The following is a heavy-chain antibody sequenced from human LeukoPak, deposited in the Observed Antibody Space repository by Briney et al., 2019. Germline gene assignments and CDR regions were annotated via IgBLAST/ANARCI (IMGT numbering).Heavy chain of an antibody. V-gene: IGHV3-23*01. CDR1: GFTFSSYA. J-gene: IGHJ4*02. CDR3: AKEGYSSGWYGDY. CDR2: ISGSGVNT. Sequence: GGSLRLSCAASGFTFSSYAMHWVRQAPGKGLEWVSSISGSGVNTYYADSVKGRFTISRDNSRNTPYLQMNSLRAEDTAVYYCAKEGYSSGWYGDYWGQGTLVTVSS. D-gene: IGHD6-19*01.